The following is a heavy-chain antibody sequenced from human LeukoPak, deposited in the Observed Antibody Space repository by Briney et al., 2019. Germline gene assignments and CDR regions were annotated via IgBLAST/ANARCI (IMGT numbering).Heavy chain of an antibody. CDR1: GGSISSGGYY. V-gene: IGHV4-31*03. CDR3: ARSRDGYNRYAFDI. CDR2: IYYSGST. Sequence: PSQTLSLTCTVSGGSISSGGYYWSWICQHPGKGLEWIGYIYYSGSTYYNPSLKSRVTISVDTSKNQFSLKLSSVTAADTAVYYCARSRDGYNRYAFDIWGQGTMVTVSS. D-gene: IGHD5-24*01. J-gene: IGHJ3*02.